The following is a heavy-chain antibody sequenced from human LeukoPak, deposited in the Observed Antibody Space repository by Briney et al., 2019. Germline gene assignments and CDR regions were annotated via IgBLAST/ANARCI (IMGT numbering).Heavy chain of an antibody. V-gene: IGHV3-7*01. CDR1: GFTFSSFS. J-gene: IGHJ4*02. D-gene: IGHD5-24*01. CDR3: AGWRWQQSEFDH. CDR2: IRQDGSGM. Sequence: GGSLRLSCAASGFTFSSFSMAWVRQAPGKGLEWVANIRQDGSGMEYVDSVKGRFTISRDNAKNSLDLQMNSLRVDDTAVYYCAGWRWQQSEFDHWGQGTLVTVSS.